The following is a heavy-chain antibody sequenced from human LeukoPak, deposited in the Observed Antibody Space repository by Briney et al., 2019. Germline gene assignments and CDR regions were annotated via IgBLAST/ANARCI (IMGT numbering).Heavy chain of an antibody. D-gene: IGHD5-18*01. CDR3: ARGLDASMETAYDY. V-gene: IGHV1-69*05. CDR2: IIPIFGTA. J-gene: IGHJ4*02. Sequence: GSSVKVSCKASGGTFSSYAISWVRQAPGQGLEWMGGIIPIFGTANYAQKFQGRVTITTDESTSTAYMEVSSLRSEDTAIYYCARGLDASMETAYDYWGQGTLVTVSS. CDR1: GGTFSSYA.